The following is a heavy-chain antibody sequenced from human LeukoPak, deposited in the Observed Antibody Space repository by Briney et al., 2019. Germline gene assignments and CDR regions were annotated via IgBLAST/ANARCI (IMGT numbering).Heavy chain of an antibody. CDR3: ARLFSTTGTTYYYYYYMDV. CDR1: GGSISSYY. Sequence: SETLSLTCTVSGGSISSYYWSWIRQPPGKGLEWIGYIYYSGSTNYNPSLKSRVTISVDTSKNQFSLKLSSVTAADTAVYYCARLFSTTGTTYYYYYYMDVWGKGTTVTVSS. J-gene: IGHJ6*03. CDR2: IYYSGST. V-gene: IGHV4-59*01. D-gene: IGHD1-1*01.